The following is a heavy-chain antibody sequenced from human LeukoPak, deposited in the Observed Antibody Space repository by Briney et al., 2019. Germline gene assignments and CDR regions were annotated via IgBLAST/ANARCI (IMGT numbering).Heavy chain of an antibody. CDR3: VTEFWYRFDY. CDR2: FAWDESAI. D-gene: IGHD3-3*01. J-gene: IGHJ4*02. CDR1: GFNFRRYN. Sequence: PGGSLRLSCITSGFNFRRYNIAWVRQAPGKGLEWLATFAWDESAIEYADSVRGRFTISRDNAKNSVHLQMTGLRAEDTAVYFCVTEFWYRFDYWGQGLLVTVSS. V-gene: IGHV3-7*01.